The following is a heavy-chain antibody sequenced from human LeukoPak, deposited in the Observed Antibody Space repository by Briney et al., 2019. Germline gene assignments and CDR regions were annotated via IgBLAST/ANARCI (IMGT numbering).Heavy chain of an antibody. CDR3: ARGKNVLRFLEWLPPDY. CDR1: GYTFNSFG. V-gene: IGHV1-18*01. J-gene: IGHJ4*02. CDR2: ISAYKDFT. D-gene: IGHD3-3*01. Sequence: ASVKVSCKTSGYTFNSFGITWLRQAPGQGLEWLGWISAYKDFTSHAQKFQDRIIMTTDTSTTTAYMELTNLKSDDTAVYYCARGKNVLRFLEWLPPDYWGQGTLVTVSS.